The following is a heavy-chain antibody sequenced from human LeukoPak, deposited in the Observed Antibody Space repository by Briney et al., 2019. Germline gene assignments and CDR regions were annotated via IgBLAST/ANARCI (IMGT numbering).Heavy chain of an antibody. V-gene: IGHV4-34*01. Sequence: PSETLSLTCTVSGGSISSYYWTWIRQPPGKGLEWIGEINHSGSTNYNPSLKSRVTISVDTSKNQFSLKLSSVTAADTAVYYCARGLPGYWGQGTLVTVSS. J-gene: IGHJ4*02. CDR1: GGSISSYY. D-gene: IGHD2-15*01. CDR2: INHSGST. CDR3: ARGLPGY.